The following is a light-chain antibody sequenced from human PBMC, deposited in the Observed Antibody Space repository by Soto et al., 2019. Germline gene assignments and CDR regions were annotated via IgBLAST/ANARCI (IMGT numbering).Light chain of an antibody. CDR2: ADN. CDR3: ATWDDSLKGWV. V-gene: IGLV1-44*01. J-gene: IGLJ3*02. CDR1: SSNIGSKS. Sequence: QSVLTQPPSASGTPGQRVTISCSGSSSNIGSKSVNWYQQLPGTAPRLLIYADNQRPSGVPDRFSASKSGTSASLAISGLQSEDESDYYCATWDDSLKGWVFGGGTKLTVL.